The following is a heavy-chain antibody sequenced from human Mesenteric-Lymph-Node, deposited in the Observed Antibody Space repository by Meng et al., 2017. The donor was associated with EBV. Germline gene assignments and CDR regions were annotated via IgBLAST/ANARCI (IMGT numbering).Heavy chain of an antibody. D-gene: IGHD3-22*01. CDR3: AGPVDYYDSSGTYFDY. CDR1: GGSINSGDSY. J-gene: IGHJ4*02. V-gene: IGHV4-30-4*01. Sequence: QVQLQESGPGLVKPSQTLSLTCACSGGSINSGDSYWNWIRQPPGKGLEWIGYIYYSGTTYYNPSLKSRLTISLDTAENQFSLKLSSVTAADTAVYFCAGPVDYYDSSGTYFDYWGQGILVTVSS. CDR2: IYYSGTT.